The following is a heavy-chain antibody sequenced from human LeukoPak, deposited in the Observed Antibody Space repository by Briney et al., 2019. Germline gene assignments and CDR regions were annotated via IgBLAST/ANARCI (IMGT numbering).Heavy chain of an antibody. V-gene: IGHV1-69*04. CDR2: IIPILGIA. CDR3: ARDGDTAMSYFDY. CDR1: GGTFSSYT. D-gene: IGHD5-18*01. Sequence: ASVKVSCKASGGTFSSYTISWVRQAPGQGLEWMGRIIPILGIANYAQKFQGRVTITADKSTSTAYMELSSLRSEDTAVYYCARDGDTAMSYFDYWGQGTPVTVSS. J-gene: IGHJ4*02.